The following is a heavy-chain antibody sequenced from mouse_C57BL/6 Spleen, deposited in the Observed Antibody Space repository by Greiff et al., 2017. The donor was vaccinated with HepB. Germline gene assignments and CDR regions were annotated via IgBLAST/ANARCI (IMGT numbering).Heavy chain of an antibody. CDR2: IDPANGNT. V-gene: IGHV14-3*01. CDR3: ARTLYYGNYHYYAMDY. CDR1: GFNIKNTY. Sequence: VQLQQSVAELVRPGASVKLSCTASGFNIKNTYMHWVKQRPEQGLEWIGRIDPANGNTKYAPKFQGKATITADTSSNTAYLQLSSLTSEDTAIYYCARTLYYGNYHYYAMDYWGQGTSVTVSS. J-gene: IGHJ4*01. D-gene: IGHD2-1*01.